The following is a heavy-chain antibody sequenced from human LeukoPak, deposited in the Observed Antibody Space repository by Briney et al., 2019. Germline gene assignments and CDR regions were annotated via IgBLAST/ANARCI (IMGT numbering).Heavy chain of an antibody. V-gene: IGHV4-39*07. CDR3: ARRLVGAIAAFDI. Sequence: SETLSLTCTVSGGSISGGGYYWGWIRQPPGKGLEWIGSISYSGSTNYNPSLKSRVTISVDTSKNQFSLKLSSVTAADTAVYYCARRLVGAIAAFDIWGQGTMVTVSS. CDR2: ISYSGST. J-gene: IGHJ3*02. D-gene: IGHD1-26*01. CDR1: GGSISGGGYY.